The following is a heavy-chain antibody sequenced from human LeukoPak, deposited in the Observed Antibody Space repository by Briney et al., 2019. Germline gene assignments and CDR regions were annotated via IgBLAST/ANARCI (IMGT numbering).Heavy chain of an antibody. CDR2: VIPILGIT. J-gene: IGHJ4*02. Sequence: SVKVSCKASGTTFSRSAISWVRQAPGQGLEWMGGVIPILGITNYAQKFQDRVSITTDESTSTAYMEVSSLRSVDTAVYYCARDDGSATLGFDSWGQGTLVTVSS. D-gene: IGHD1-26*01. CDR1: GTTFSRSA. V-gene: IGHV1-69*05. CDR3: ARDDGSATLGFDS.